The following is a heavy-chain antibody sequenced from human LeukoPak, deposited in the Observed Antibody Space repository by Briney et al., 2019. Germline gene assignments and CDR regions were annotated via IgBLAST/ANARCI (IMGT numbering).Heavy chain of an antibody. CDR3: ARGTRGYSGYDEADY. Sequence: GGPLRLSCAASGFTFSSYSMNWVRQAPGKGLEWVSSISSSSSYIYYTDSVKGRFTISRDNAKNSLYLQMNSLRAEDTAVYYCARGTRGYSGYDEADYWGQGTLVTVSS. CDR1: GFTFSSYS. D-gene: IGHD5-12*01. CDR2: ISSSSSYI. V-gene: IGHV3-21*01. J-gene: IGHJ4*02.